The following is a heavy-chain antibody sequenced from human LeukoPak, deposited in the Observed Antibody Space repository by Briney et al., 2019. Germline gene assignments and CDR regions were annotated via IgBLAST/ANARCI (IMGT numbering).Heavy chain of an antibody. CDR2: IRGSGGGT. D-gene: IGHD5-12*01. V-gene: IGHV3-23*01. CDR1: GFTFSSYA. J-gene: IGHJ4*02. CDR3: AKAFRGGIVATITIDY. Sequence: PGGSLRLSCAASGFTFSSYAMSWVRQAPGKGLEWVSAIRGSGGGTNYGDSVKGRFTISRDNSKNTLYLQMNSLRAEDTAVYYCAKAFRGGIVATITIDYWGQGTLVTVSS.